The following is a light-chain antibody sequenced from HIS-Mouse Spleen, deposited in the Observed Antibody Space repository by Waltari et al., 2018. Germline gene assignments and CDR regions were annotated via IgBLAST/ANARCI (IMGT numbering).Light chain of an antibody. V-gene: IGLV2-14*03. CDR3: SSYTSSSTNWV. J-gene: IGLJ3*02. Sequence: SALTQPASVSGSPGQSITISCTGTSSDVGGYNYVSWYQQHPGKAPKLMIYDVSNRPSGVSNRFSGSKSCNTASLTISGLQAEDEADYYCSSYTSSSTNWVFGGGTKLTVL. CDR1: SSDVGGYNY. CDR2: DVS.